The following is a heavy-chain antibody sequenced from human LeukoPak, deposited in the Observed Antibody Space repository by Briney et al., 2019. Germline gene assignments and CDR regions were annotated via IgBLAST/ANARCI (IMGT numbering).Heavy chain of an antibody. V-gene: IGHV4-30-4*01. CDR3: ARAGRVRNHSSGWPRDAFDI. J-gene: IGHJ3*02. CDR1: GGSISSGDYY. D-gene: IGHD6-19*01. Sequence: SETLSLTCTVSGGSISSGDYYWSWIRQPPGKGLEWIGYIYYSGSTYYNPSLKSRVTISVDTSKNQFSLKLSSVTAADTAVYYCARAGRVRNHSSGWPRDAFDIWGQGTMVTVSS. CDR2: IYYSGST.